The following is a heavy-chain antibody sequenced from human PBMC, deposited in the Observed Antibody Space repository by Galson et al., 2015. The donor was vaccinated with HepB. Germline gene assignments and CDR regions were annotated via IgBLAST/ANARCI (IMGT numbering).Heavy chain of an antibody. J-gene: IGHJ5*02. CDR2: ISGSGGST. CDR1: GFTFSSYA. V-gene: IGHV3-23*01. D-gene: IGHD1-26*01. CDR3: TTEDGSYDRPT. Sequence: SLRLSCAASGFTFSSYAMSWVRQAPGKGLEWVSAISGSGGSTYYADSVRGRFTISRDNSKNTLYLQMNSLRAEDTAVYYCTTEDGSYDRPTWGQGTLVTVSS.